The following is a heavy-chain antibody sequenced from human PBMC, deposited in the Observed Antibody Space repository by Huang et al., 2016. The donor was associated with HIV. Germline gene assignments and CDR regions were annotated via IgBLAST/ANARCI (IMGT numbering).Heavy chain of an antibody. CDR1: GGSFSGYY. Sequence: QVQLQQWGAGLLRPSETLSLTCAVYGGSFSGYYGTWIRQPPGKGLEWIGEINHSESTNHNPSLKSRVTISVDTSRNQFSLTLTSVTAADTAVDYCARGQGGYYYYYMDVWGKGTTVTVSS. V-gene: IGHV4-34*01. J-gene: IGHJ6*03. CDR3: ARGQGGYYYYYMDV. CDR2: INHSEST.